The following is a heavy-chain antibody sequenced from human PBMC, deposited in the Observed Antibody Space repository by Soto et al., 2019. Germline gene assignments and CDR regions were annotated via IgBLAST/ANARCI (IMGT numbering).Heavy chain of an antibody. Sequence: GGSLRLSCAASGFSFNSYVMTWVRQAPGEGLDWVASISIGGVNTHYADSVKGRFTISRDNSKSTLYLQMNSLRAEDTALYYCAKDLRGSWPPGTMVTVSS. CDR3: AKDLRGS. CDR2: ISIGGVNT. J-gene: IGHJ5*02. V-gene: IGHV3-23*01. CDR1: GFSFNSYV.